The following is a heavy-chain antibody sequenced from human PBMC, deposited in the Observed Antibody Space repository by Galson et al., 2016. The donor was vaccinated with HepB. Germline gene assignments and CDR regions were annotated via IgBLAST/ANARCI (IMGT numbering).Heavy chain of an antibody. D-gene: IGHD1-1*01. V-gene: IGHV3-53*04. J-gene: IGHJ6*02. CDR3: ARGTVKSDYYFYLMDV. CDR2: IYSGDRT. Sequence: SLRLSCAASGFTVSSNYMTWVRQAPGKGLEWVSSIYSGDRTYYADSVKGRFTISRHNSKNTLYLQMNSLRSEDTAVYYCARGTVKSDYYFYLMDVWGQGTTVIVSS. CDR1: GFTVSSNY.